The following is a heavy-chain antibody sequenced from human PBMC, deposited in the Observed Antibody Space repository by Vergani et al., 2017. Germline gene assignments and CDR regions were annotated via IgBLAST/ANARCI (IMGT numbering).Heavy chain of an antibody. J-gene: IGHJ3*02. Sequence: QLQLQESGPGLVKPSETLSLTCTVSGGSISSSSYYWGWIRQPPGKGLEWIGSIYYSGSTYYNPSLKSRVTISVDTSKNQFSLKLSSVTAADTAVYYCARLAVAGSYDAFDIWGQGTMVTVSS. CDR3: ARLAVAGSYDAFDI. CDR2: IYYSGST. V-gene: IGHV4-39*07. D-gene: IGHD6-19*01. CDR1: GGSISSSSYY.